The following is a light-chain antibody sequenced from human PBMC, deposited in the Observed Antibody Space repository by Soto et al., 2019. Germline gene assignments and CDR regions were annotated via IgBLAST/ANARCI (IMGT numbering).Light chain of an antibody. J-gene: IGKJ3*01. CDR3: MQTLQTPFT. V-gene: IGKV2-28*01. CDR2: LGS. Sequence: DIVLTQSPLSLPVTPGEPASISCKSSQSLLHSDGYKYLDWYVQKAGQSPQLLVYLGSHRASGVPDRFSGSGSGTDFTLKISKLVADDVGVYYCMQTLQTPFTFGPGTKVDI. CDR1: QSLLHSDGYKY.